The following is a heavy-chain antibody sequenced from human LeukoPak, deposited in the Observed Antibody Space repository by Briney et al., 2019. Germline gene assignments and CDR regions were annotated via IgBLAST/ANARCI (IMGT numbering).Heavy chain of an antibody. J-gene: IGHJ5*02. V-gene: IGHV4-34*01. CDR1: GGSFSGYY. D-gene: IGHD3-10*01. CDR2: LNHGGST. Sequence: PSETLSLTCAVYGGSFSGYYWSWIRQPLGKGLEWIGELNHGGSTNYNPSLKSRVTISVETSKNQFSLKLTSVTAADTAVYYCARRHDYYYGSGSHNNWFDPWGQGTLVTVSS. CDR3: ARRHDYYYGSGSHNNWFDP.